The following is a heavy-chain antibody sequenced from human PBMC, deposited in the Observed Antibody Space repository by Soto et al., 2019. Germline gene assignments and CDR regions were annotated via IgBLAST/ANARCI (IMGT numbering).Heavy chain of an antibody. J-gene: IGHJ3*01. Sequence: QVQLVQSGAVVKKPGSSVEVSCKASGGTFNGYGISWVRQAPGQGLEWMGGTVPVFDTSKYAPRFQGRVTITADTSTSTAYMELSSVRSEDTAIYFCARGVSNSGAYYTGPSAYDLWGQGTLVIASS. D-gene: IGHD3-10*01. CDR1: GGTFNGYG. CDR3: ARGVSNSGAYYTGPSAYDL. CDR2: TVPVFDTS. V-gene: IGHV1-69*06.